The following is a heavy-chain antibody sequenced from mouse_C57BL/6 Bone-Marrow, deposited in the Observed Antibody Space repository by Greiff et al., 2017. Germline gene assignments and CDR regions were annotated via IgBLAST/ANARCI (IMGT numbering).Heavy chain of an antibody. CDR1: GYTFTDYE. J-gene: IGHJ3*01. CDR3: TRSPRWAWFAY. CDR2: IDPETGGT. D-gene: IGHD2-3*01. Sequence: VQLQESGAELVRPGASVTLSCKASGYTFTDYEMHWVKQTPVHGLEWIGAIDPETGGTAYNQKFKGKAILTADKSSSTAYMELRSLTSEDSPVYYCTRSPRWAWFAYWGQGTLVTVSA. V-gene: IGHV1-15*01.